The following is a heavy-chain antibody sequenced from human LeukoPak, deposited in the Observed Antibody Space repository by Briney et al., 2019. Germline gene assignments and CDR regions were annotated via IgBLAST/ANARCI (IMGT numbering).Heavy chain of an antibody. CDR2: ISSNGGST. CDR1: GFTFSSYA. CDR3: ARGGESSSPGCYFDY. Sequence: GGSLRLSCAASGFTFSSYAMHWVRQAPGKGLEYVSAISSNGGSTYYANSVKGRFTISRDNSKNTLYLQMGSLRAEDMAVYYCARGGESSSPGCYFDYWGQGTLVTVSS. V-gene: IGHV3-64*01. D-gene: IGHD6-13*01. J-gene: IGHJ4*02.